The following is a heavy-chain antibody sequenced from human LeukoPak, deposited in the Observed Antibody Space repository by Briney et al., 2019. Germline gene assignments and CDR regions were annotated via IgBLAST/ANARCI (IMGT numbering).Heavy chain of an antibody. CDR2: INSDGSTT. V-gene: IGHV3-74*01. D-gene: IGHD3-10*01. Sequence: GGSLRLSCAASGFTFRTYWMHWVRQTPGQGLVWISRINSDGSTTNYADSVKGRFTVSRDNAQNTLYLQMSSLRAEDTAVYYCARAGNYYFEYWGQGALVTVSS. CDR1: GFTFRTYW. J-gene: IGHJ4*02. CDR3: ARAGNYYFEY.